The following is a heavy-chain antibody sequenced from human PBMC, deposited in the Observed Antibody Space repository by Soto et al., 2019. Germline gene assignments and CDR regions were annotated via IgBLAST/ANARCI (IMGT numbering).Heavy chain of an antibody. Sequence: PSETLSLTCAVSGGSISSSNWWSWVRQPPGKGLEWIGEIYHSGTTNYNPSLMSRVIISVDKSKNQFSLKLTSVTAADTAVYYCARGGVAVAAFNVWGQGTLVTVSS. CDR2: IYHSGTT. D-gene: IGHD6-19*01. CDR1: GGSISSSNW. V-gene: IGHV4-4*02. J-gene: IGHJ4*02. CDR3: ARGGVAVAAFNV.